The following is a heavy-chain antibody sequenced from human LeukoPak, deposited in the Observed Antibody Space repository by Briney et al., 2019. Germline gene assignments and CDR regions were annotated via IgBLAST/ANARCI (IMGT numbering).Heavy chain of an antibody. D-gene: IGHD2-2*01. J-gene: IGHJ4*02. CDR3: ARAVGYCSSTSCYEYYFDY. Sequence: SGGSLRLSCAASGFTFSNYGMHWVRQAPGKGLEWVAVISYDGSNKYYADSVKGRFTISRDNAKNSLYLQMNSLRAEDTAVYYCARAVGYCSSTSCYEYYFDYWGQGTLVTVSS. CDR1: GFTFSNYG. CDR2: ISYDGSNK. V-gene: IGHV3-33*05.